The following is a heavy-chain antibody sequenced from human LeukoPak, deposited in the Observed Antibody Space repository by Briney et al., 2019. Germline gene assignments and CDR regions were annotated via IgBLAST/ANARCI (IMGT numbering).Heavy chain of an antibody. V-gene: IGHV3-66*01. D-gene: IGHD6-13*01. CDR3: ASGSSSWYWRGYFDY. Sequence: GGSLRLSCAASGFTVGSNYMSWVRQAPGKGLEWVSVIYSGGSTYYADSVKGRFTISRDNSKNTLYLQMNSLRAEDTAVYYCASGSSSWYWRGYFDYWGQGTLVTVSS. J-gene: IGHJ4*02. CDR2: IYSGGST. CDR1: GFTVGSNY.